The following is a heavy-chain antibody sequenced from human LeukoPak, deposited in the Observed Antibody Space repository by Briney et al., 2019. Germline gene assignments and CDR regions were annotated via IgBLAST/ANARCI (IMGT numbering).Heavy chain of an antibody. CDR2: IYTSGST. D-gene: IGHD3-3*01. CDR1: GGSISSYY. J-gene: IGHJ5*02. V-gene: IGHV4-4*07. CDR3: ARVVLTIFGVVIYDP. Sequence: SETLSLTCTVSGGSISSYYWSWIRQPAGKGLEWIGRIYTSGSTNYNPSLKSRVTMSADTSKNQFSLKLSSVTAADTAVYYCARVVLTIFGVVIYDPWGQGTLVTVSS.